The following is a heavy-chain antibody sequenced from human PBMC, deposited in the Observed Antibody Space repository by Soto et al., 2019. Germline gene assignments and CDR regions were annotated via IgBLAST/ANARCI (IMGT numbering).Heavy chain of an antibody. Sequence: ASVKVSCKASGYTFTSNYMHWVRQAPGQGLEWMGIINPSGGSTSYAQKFQGRVTMTRDTSTSTVYMELSSLRSEDTAVYYCARDVWYSGSGHYYYYGMDVWGQGTTVTVSS. CDR2: INPSGGST. CDR3: ARDVWYSGSGHYYYYGMDV. V-gene: IGHV1-46*01. CDR1: GYTFTSNY. J-gene: IGHJ6*02. D-gene: IGHD1-26*01.